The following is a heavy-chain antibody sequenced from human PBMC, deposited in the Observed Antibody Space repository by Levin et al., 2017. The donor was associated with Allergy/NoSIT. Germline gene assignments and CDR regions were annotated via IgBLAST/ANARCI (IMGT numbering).Heavy chain of an antibody. Sequence: GGSLRLSCAASGFAFSSYWMHWVRQVPGKGLLWVSRISGDGSNTIYADSVKGRFTISRDNAKNTLYLQMNSLRAEDTAVYYCARGHIAVVPTGIWDSNTFDSWGQGTLVTVSS. CDR3: ARGHIAVVPTGIWDSNTFDS. CDR2: ISGDGSNT. V-gene: IGHV3-74*01. J-gene: IGHJ4*02. CDR1: GFAFSSYW. D-gene: IGHD2-2*01.